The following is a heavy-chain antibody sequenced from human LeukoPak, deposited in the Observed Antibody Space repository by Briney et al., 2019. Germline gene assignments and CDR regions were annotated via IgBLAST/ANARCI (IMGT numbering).Heavy chain of an antibody. V-gene: IGHV4-59*12. Sequence: PSETLSLTCTVSGGSISSYYWSWIRQPPGERLEWIATIYYNGNTYYNPSLQSRVTISVDTSTNQFSLKLNSVIAADTAVYYCARATAAPSSYFFDHWGQGTLVTVSS. CDR1: GGSISSYY. D-gene: IGHD6-25*01. J-gene: IGHJ4*02. CDR3: ARATAAPSSYFFDH. CDR2: IYYNGNT.